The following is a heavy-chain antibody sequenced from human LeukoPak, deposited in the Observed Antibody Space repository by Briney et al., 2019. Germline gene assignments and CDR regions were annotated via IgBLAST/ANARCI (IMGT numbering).Heavy chain of an antibody. CDR3: ARSRIAVAGITYYFDY. Sequence: GGSLRLSCAVSGFTFSSYWMSWVRQAPGKGLEWVANIKQDGSEKYYVDSVKGRFTISRDNAKNSLYLQMNSLRAEDTAVYYCARSRIAVAGITYYFDYWGQGTLVTVSS. J-gene: IGHJ4*02. D-gene: IGHD6-19*01. CDR2: IKQDGSEK. V-gene: IGHV3-7*01. CDR1: GFTFSSYW.